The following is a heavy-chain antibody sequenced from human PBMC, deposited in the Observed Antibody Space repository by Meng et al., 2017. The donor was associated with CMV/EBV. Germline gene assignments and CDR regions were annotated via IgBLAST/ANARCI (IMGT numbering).Heavy chain of an antibody. D-gene: IGHD6-13*01. CDR3: ARGSHEVAAAGTDDY. CDR1: GFTFSSYA. J-gene: IGHJ4*02. Sequence: GESLKISCAASGFTFSSYAMHWVRQAPGKGLEWVAVISYDGSNKYYADSVKGRFTISRDNSKNTLYLQMNSPRAEDTAVYYCARGSHEVAAAGTDDYWGQGTLVTVSS. V-gene: IGHV3-30-3*01. CDR2: ISYDGSNK.